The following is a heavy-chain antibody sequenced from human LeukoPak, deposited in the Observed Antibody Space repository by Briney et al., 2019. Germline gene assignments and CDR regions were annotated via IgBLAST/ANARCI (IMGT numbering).Heavy chain of an antibody. CDR1: GFTVDSNY. Sequence: GGSLRLSCAASGFTVDSNYLSWVRQAPGKGLEWVSTIYTGGNTYYAASVKGRLTISRDFSKNTVFLHMNSLRAEDTAMYYCARGDDSGYYDYFDYWGQGALVTVSS. D-gene: IGHD3-22*01. CDR3: ARGDDSGYYDYFDY. V-gene: IGHV3-53*01. J-gene: IGHJ4*02. CDR2: IYTGGNT.